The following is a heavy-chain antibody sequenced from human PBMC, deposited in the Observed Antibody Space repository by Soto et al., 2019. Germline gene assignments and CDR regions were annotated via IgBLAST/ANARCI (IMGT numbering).Heavy chain of an antibody. CDR2: INDDNGDS. D-gene: IGHD1-26*01. V-gene: IGHV1-3*01. CDR1: GYAFTSYT. Sequence: QVQLVQSGAEVKKPGASVKVSCNPSGYAFTSYTMHWVRQAPGQGLEWMGWINDDNGDSKYSQKFQVRVTITRDTSASIAYMELSSLRSEDTAVYYCARDTGSGLRVEPGIFEYWGQGTLVTVSS. CDR3: ARDTGSGLRVEPGIFEY. J-gene: IGHJ4*02.